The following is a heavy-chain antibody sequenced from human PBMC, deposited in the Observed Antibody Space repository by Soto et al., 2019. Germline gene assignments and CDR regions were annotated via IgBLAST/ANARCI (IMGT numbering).Heavy chain of an antibody. CDR1: GFTFSSYA. Sequence: GGSLRLSCAASGFTFSSYAMSWVRQAPWKGLEWVSAISGSGGSTYYADSVKGRFTISRDNSKNTLYLQMNSLRAEDTAVYYCAKVGKAYDFCSGYKDDAFDIWGQGTMVTV. J-gene: IGHJ3*02. CDR3: AKVGKAYDFCSGYKDDAFDI. D-gene: IGHD3-3*01. CDR2: ISGSGGST. V-gene: IGHV3-23*01.